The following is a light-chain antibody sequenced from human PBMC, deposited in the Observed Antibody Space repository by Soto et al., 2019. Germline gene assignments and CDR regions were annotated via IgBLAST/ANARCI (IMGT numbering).Light chain of an antibody. Sequence: QSALTQPPSASGSPGQSVTISCTGTSSDVGTHGYVSWYQQHAGKAPKLMIYDVTKRPSGVPDRFSGSKSANTASLTVSGLQAEDEADYYCMCYAGGNTWVFGGGTQLTVL. J-gene: IGLJ3*02. CDR2: DVT. CDR3: MCYAGGNTWV. V-gene: IGLV2-8*01. CDR1: SSDVGTHGY.